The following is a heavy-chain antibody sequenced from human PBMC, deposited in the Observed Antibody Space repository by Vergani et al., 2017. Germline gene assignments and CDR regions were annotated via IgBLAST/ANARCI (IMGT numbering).Heavy chain of an antibody. V-gene: IGHV5-51*03. D-gene: IGHD3-3*01. CDR2: IYAGDSDV. CDR3: AKTHDFSSLYSSYNWFDP. J-gene: IGHJ5*02. CDR1: GYSITNYW. Sequence: EVQLVQSGAEVKKPGESLKISCQGSGYSITNYWIAWVRQRPGKGLEWMGIIYAGDSDVRYSPSFQVRVTMSVDKSLSTAYLQWSSLKASDTATYYCAKTHDFSSLYSSYNWFDPWGQGTQVTVSS.